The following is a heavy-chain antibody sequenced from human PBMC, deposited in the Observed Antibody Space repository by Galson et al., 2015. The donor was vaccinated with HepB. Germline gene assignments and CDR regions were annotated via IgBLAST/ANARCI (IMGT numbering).Heavy chain of an antibody. Sequence: LRLSCAASGFTFSSYNMNRVRQAPGRGLEWVSYISSISSTIYYADSVKGRLTISRDNAKNSLYLQMNSLRDEDTAVYYCARDAEYTYYYMDVWGKGTTVTVSS. V-gene: IGHV3-48*02. CDR1: GFTFSSYN. CDR2: ISSISSTI. CDR3: ARDAEYTYYYMDV. J-gene: IGHJ6*03. D-gene: IGHD2/OR15-2a*01.